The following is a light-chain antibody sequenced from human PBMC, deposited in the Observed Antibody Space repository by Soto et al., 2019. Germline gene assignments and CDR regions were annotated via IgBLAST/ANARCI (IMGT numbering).Light chain of an antibody. CDR1: QDISNY. CDR3: TQYNSARFT. J-gene: IGKJ3*01. Sequence: DIQMTQSPSSLSASVGDRVTITCRASQDISNYLAWYQQKPGKVPELLIYTASTLQSGVPSRFSGSGSGTDFTLTISSLQPEDVATYYCTQYNSARFTFGPQTKVHIK. V-gene: IGKV1-27*01. CDR2: TAS.